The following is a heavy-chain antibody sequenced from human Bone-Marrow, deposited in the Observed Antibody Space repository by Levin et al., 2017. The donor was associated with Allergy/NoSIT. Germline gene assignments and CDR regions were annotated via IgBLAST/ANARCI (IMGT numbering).Heavy chain of an antibody. Sequence: ESLKISCAVDGGSFTGYFWTWIRQPPGKGLEWIGEINHSGSTKYNPSLTSRVTISVDKSKKEFSLNLSSVTAADTAVFYCARGGRWSFSYYFDDWGQGTRVTVSS. CDR1: GGSFTGYF. CDR2: INHSGST. J-gene: IGHJ4*02. V-gene: IGHV4-34*01. D-gene: IGHD3-10*01. CDR3: ARGGRWSFSYYFDD.